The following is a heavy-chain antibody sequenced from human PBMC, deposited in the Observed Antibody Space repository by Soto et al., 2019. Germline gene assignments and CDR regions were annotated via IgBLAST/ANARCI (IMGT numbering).Heavy chain of an antibody. D-gene: IGHD3-9*01. Sequence: PSETLSLTCTVSGGSISRSSYYWGWIRQPPGKGLEWIGSIYYSGSTYYNPSLKSRVTISVDTSKNQFYLKLRSVTAADTAVYYCARGMAEEQIFYYFDYWGQGALVTVSS. CDR3: ARGMAEEQIFYYFDY. CDR1: GGSISRSSYY. V-gene: IGHV4-39*07. J-gene: IGHJ4*02. CDR2: IYYSGST.